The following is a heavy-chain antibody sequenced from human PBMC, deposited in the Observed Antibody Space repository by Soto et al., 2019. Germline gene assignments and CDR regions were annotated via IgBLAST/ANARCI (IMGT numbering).Heavy chain of an antibody. CDR2: IYDSGST. V-gene: IGHV4-30-2*01. Sequence: SETLSLTCTVSGDSISRGGYSWSWIRQPPGKALEWIGNIYDSGSTSYNPSLKSRVTISVDRSKNQFSLKLTSVTAADTAVYFCARGSSSYYDYGMDVWGQGTTVTVSS. J-gene: IGHJ6*02. CDR1: GDSISRGGYS. D-gene: IGHD6-6*01. CDR3: ARGSSSYYDYGMDV.